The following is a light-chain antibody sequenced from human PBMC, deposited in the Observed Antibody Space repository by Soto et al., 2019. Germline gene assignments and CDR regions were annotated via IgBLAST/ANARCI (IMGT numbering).Light chain of an antibody. J-gene: IGKJ5*01. Sequence: EVVLTQSPATLSLSPGERATLSCRASQSVGTYFAWYQQKPGQAPRLLIYDASNRATGIPARFSGSGSGTDFTLTISSLEPEDFAVYYCQQRSTWPPFTFGQGTRLEIK. V-gene: IGKV3-11*01. CDR2: DAS. CDR3: QQRSTWPPFT. CDR1: QSVGTY.